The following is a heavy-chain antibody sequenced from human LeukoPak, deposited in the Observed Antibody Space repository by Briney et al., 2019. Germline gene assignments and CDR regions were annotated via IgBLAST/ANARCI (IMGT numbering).Heavy chain of an antibody. Sequence: GGSLRLSCATSGFTFASYDMNWVRQAPGKGLEWVSTISTGSKYIYYAGSVKGRFTISRDNARGSLYLQMSSLRAEDTAIYYCAKNVESKTLIRRSWFDPWGQGTLVTVSS. CDR2: ISTGSKYI. D-gene: IGHD2-21*01. CDR3: AKNVESKTLIRRSWFDP. CDR1: GFTFASYD. J-gene: IGHJ5*02. V-gene: IGHV3-21*01.